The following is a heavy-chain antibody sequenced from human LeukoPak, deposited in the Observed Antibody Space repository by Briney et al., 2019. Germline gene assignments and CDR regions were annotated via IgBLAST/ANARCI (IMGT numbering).Heavy chain of an antibody. Sequence: GGSLRLSCAGAEFTFSSYAMSWVRQAPGKGLEWVSAIVGSGLTTYYADSVKGRFTISRDNSKNTLYLRMSSLRAEDTAVYYCAKDSTIFGAKTHFDYWGQGTLVTVSS. J-gene: IGHJ4*02. CDR2: IVGSGLTT. V-gene: IGHV3-23*01. CDR1: EFTFSSYA. D-gene: IGHD3-3*01. CDR3: AKDSTIFGAKTHFDY.